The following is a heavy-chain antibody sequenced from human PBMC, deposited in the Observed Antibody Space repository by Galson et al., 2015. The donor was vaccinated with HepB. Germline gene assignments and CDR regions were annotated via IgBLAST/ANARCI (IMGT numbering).Heavy chain of an antibody. V-gene: IGHV3-48*02. CDR1: GFTFGSHA. Sequence: SLRLSCAASGFTFGSHAMNWVRQAPGQGLEWISFVSSSSNAIYYADSVRGRFTISRDNAKNSLHLQMNSLRDKDTAVYFCARDPGISDNYYYFDCWGQGTLVTVSS. D-gene: IGHD1-1*01. CDR3: ARDPGISDNYYYFDC. J-gene: IGHJ4*02. CDR2: VSSSSNAI.